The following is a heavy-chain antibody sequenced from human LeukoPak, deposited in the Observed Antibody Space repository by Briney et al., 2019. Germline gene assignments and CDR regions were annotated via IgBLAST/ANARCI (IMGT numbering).Heavy chain of an antibody. CDR2: IYPDDSDT. Sequence: GDPLKIPCKGSGNSFTNYWIAWVRQMPGKGLEWMGIIYPDDSDTRYSPSFQGQVTISADKSISTAYLQWSSLKASDTAMYYCARIWLRAFDIWGQGTMVTVSS. V-gene: IGHV5-51*01. CDR1: GNSFTNYW. CDR3: ARIWLRAFDI. J-gene: IGHJ3*02. D-gene: IGHD3-16*01.